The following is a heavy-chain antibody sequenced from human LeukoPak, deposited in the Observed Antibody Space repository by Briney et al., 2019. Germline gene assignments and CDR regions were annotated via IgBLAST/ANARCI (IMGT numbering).Heavy chain of an antibody. CDR3: ARPHPPIKTGTTPADAS. CDR2: IYYSGST. J-gene: IGHJ5*02. CDR1: GGSISSSSYY. D-gene: IGHD1-1*01. V-gene: IGHV4-39*01. Sequence: SETLPLTCTVSGGSISSSSYYWGWIRQPPGKGLEWIGSIYYSGSTYYNPSLKSRVTISVDTSKNQFSLKLSSVTAADTAVYYCARPHPPIKTGTTPADASWGQGTLVTVSS.